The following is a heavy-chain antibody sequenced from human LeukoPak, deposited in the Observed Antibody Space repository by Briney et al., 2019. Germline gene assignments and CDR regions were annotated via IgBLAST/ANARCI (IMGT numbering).Heavy chain of an antibody. V-gene: IGHV4-59*01. D-gene: IGHD6-19*01. CDR3: ARGSGWYYY. CDR1: GGSISHYY. J-gene: IGHJ4*02. CDR2: IYYSGST. Sequence: SETLSLTCTVSGGSISHYYWSWIRQPPGKGLEWIGYIYYSGSTNYNPSLKSRVTISVDTSKNQLSLKLSSVTAADTATYYCARGSGWYYYWGQGTLVTVSS.